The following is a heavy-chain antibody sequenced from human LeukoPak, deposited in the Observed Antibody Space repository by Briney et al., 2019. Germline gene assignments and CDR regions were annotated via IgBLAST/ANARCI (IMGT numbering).Heavy chain of an antibody. CDR1: GGSISSYY. J-gene: IGHJ4*02. D-gene: IGHD3-22*01. Sequence: SETLSLTCTVSGGSISSYYWNWIRQPPGKGLEWIGYIDYSGSTNYNPSLKSRVAISVDTSKNQFSLKLSSVTAADTAVYYCARETKTYYFESSAYYPYYFDSWGQGTLVTVSS. V-gene: IGHV4-59*12. CDR3: ARETKTYYFESSAYYPYYFDS. CDR2: IDYSGST.